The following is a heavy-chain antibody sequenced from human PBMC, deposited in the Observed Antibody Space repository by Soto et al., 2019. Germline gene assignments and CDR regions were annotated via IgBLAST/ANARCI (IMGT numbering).Heavy chain of an antibody. CDR3: SRDRYCSGGSCYSEWAFDI. J-gene: IGHJ3*02. V-gene: IGHV3-66*01. D-gene: IGHD2-15*01. CDR1: GFTVSSNY. Sequence: PGGSLRLSCAASGFTVSSNYMSWVRQAPGKGLEWVSVIYSGGSTYYADSVKGRFTISRDNSKNTLYLQMNSLRAEDTAVYYCSRDRYCSGGSCYSEWAFDIWGQGTMVTVSS. CDR2: IYSGGST.